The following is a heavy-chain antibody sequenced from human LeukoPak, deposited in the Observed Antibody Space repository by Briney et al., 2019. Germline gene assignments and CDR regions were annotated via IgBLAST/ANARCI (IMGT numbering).Heavy chain of an antibody. CDR3: ARDSGSWYVGY. J-gene: IGHJ4*02. Sequence: GGSLRLSCAASGFTFSTYAMRWVRQAPGKGLEWVAVISYDGSSKYYADSVKGRFTISRDNSKNTVHLQMNSLRAEDTAVYYCARDSGSWYVGYWGQGTQVTVSS. D-gene: IGHD6-13*01. CDR2: ISYDGSSK. CDR1: GFTFSTYA. V-gene: IGHV3-30*14.